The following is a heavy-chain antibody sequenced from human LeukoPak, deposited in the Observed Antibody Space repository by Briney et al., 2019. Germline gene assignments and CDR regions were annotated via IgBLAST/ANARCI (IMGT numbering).Heavy chain of an antibody. CDR1: GGSISSYY. Sequence: SETLSLTCTVSGGSISSYYWSWIRQPPGKGLEWIGYIYYSGSTNYNPSLKSRVTISVDTSKNQFSLKLSSVTAADTAVYYCAREVDSSSWNGKEAPHNLGTNWFDPWGQGTLVTVSS. V-gene: IGHV4-59*12. D-gene: IGHD6-13*01. J-gene: IGHJ5*02. CDR2: IYYSGST. CDR3: AREVDSSSWNGKEAPHNLGTNWFDP.